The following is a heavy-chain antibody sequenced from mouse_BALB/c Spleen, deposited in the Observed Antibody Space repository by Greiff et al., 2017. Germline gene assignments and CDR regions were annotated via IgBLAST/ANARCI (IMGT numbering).Heavy chain of an antibody. CDR2: ILTGSGST. CDR1: GYTFSSYW. CDR3: ALYYYVSSPYYAMDY. V-gene: IGHV1-9*01. J-gene: IGHJ4*01. D-gene: IGHD1-1*01. Sequence: VQLVESGAELMKPGASVKISCKATGYTFSSYWIEWVKQRPGNGLEWIGEILTGSGSTNYNEKFKGKATFTSDTSSNTAYMQLSSLTSEDSAVYYCALYYYVSSPYYAMDYWGQGTSVTVSS.